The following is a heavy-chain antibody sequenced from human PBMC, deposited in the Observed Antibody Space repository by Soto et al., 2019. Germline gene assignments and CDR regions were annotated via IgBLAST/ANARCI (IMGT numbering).Heavy chain of an antibody. CDR3: ARWRKLRTNKGGFDY. CDR2: INPNSGGT. CDR1: GYTFTGYY. J-gene: IGHJ4*02. Sequence: GASVKVSCKASGYTFTGYYMHWVRQAPGQGLEWMGWINPNSGGTNYAQKFQGRVTMTRDTSISTAYMELSRLRSDDTAVYYCARWRKLRTNKGGFDYWGQGTLVTVSS. V-gene: IGHV1-2*02. D-gene: IGHD3-10*01.